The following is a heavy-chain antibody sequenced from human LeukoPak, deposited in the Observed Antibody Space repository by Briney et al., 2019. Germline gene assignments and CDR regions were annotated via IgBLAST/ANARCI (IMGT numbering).Heavy chain of an antibody. CDR1: GYTFTSFG. Sequence: ASVKVSCKASGYTFTSFGISWVRQAPGQGLEWMGWIVVYDGDANYAQKPQGRVTMTTDTSTSTAYMELRSLRSDDTAVYYCARDLGSGSSDYWGQGTLVTVSS. CDR3: ARDLGSGSSDY. J-gene: IGHJ4*02. D-gene: IGHD3-10*01. V-gene: IGHV1-18*01. CDR2: IVVYDGDA.